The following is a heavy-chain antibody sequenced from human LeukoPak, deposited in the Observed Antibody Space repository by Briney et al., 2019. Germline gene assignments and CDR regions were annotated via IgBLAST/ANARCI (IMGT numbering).Heavy chain of an antibody. CDR2: INPSGGTT. Sequence: ASVKVSCKASGYTFTSYHMHWVRQAPGQGLEWMGIINPSGGTTNYAQKFRGRVTMTRDMSTSTAYMELRSLRSDDTAVYYCARVTQAGEWYYKGDYWGQGTLVTVSS. D-gene: IGHD3-3*01. V-gene: IGHV1-46*01. CDR3: ARVTQAGEWYYKGDY. J-gene: IGHJ4*02. CDR1: GYTFTSYH.